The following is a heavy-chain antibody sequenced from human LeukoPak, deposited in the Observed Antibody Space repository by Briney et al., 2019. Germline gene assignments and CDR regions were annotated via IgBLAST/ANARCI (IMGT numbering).Heavy chain of an antibody. D-gene: IGHD3-10*01. Sequence: EASVKVSCKASGGTFSSYAISWVRQAPGQGLEWXXXXIPIFGIANHAQKFQGRVTITADKSTSTAYMELSSLRSEDTAVYYCARESERITMPQYYFDYWGQGTLVTVSS. CDR1: GGTFSSYA. CDR2: XIPIFGIA. CDR3: ARESERITMPQYYFDY. J-gene: IGHJ4*02. V-gene: IGHV1-69*17.